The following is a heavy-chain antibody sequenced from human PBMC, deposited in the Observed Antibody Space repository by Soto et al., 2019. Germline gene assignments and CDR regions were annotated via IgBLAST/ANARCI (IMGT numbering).Heavy chain of an antibody. D-gene: IGHD3-10*01. Sequence: GGSLRLSCVASGLPVAGSYMAWVRQAPGEGLEWASVIYNDGTTYYSQSVEGRFTISRDTSKNTLYLQMDRLRDEDTAVYYCVRPLPSGQTHARDIWGQGTTVTVSS. V-gene: IGHV3-53*01. J-gene: IGHJ6*02. CDR1: GLPVAGSY. CDR3: VRPLPSGQTHARDI. CDR2: IYNDGTT.